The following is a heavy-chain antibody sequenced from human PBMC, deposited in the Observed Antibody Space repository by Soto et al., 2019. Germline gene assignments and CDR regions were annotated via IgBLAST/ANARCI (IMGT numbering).Heavy chain of an antibody. CDR1: GGSISSSSYD. D-gene: IGHD1-26*01. J-gene: IGHJ4*02. CDR3: ARHPRRLNSPLDY. CDR2: IYYSWST. Sequence: QLQLQESGPGLVKPSETLSLTCTVSGGSISSSSYDWGWIRQPPEKGLEWIGSIYYSWSTYYHPSLKSRVTLSVDTSKNQFSLKLSSVTAADTAVYFCARHPRRLNSPLDYWGQGTLVPVSS. V-gene: IGHV4-39*01.